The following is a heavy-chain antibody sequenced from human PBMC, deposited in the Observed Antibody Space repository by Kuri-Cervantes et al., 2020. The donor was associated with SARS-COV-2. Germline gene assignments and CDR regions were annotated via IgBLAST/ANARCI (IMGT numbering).Heavy chain of an antibody. CDR1: GYTFTSYG. J-gene: IGHJ4*02. CDR2: ISAYNGNT. V-gene: IGHV1-18*01. Sequence: VKVSCKASGYTFTSYGISWVRQAPGQGLEWMGWISAYNGNTNYAQKLQGRVTITTDTSTSTAYMELRSLRSDDTAVYYCAREMAVDYDHVWGSYRSTFDYWGQGTLVTVSS. D-gene: IGHD3-16*02. CDR3: AREMAVDYDHVWGSYRSTFDY.